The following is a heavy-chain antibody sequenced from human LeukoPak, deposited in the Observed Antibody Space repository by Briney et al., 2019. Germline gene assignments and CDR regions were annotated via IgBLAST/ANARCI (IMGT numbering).Heavy chain of an antibody. V-gene: IGHV1-8*01. CDR3: ARVGYYGSGSYLSYYYCMDV. J-gene: IGHJ6*03. CDR2: MNPNSGNT. CDR1: GYTFTSYD. D-gene: IGHD3-10*01. Sequence: ASVKVSCKASGYTFTSYDINLVRQATGQGLEWMGWMNPNSGNTGYAQKFQGRVTMTRNTSISTAYMELSSLRSEDTAVYYCARVGYYGSGSYLSYYYCMDVWGKGTTVTVSS.